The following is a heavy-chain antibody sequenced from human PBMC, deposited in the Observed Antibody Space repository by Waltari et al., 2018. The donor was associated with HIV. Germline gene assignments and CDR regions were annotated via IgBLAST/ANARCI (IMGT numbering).Heavy chain of an antibody. V-gene: IGHV1-69*01. Sequence: QVQLVQSGAEVKKPGSSVKVSCKASGGTFTMYSMSWVRQAPGQGLEWMGGIIPMFGTANYAQKFQGRVTLTADESTSVVYMELSSLRSEDTAVYYCAREGFGNFNPGMDVWGQGTTVTVSS. D-gene: IGHD3-10*01. CDR3: AREGFGNFNPGMDV. CDR2: IIPMFGTA. J-gene: IGHJ6*02. CDR1: GGTFTMYS.